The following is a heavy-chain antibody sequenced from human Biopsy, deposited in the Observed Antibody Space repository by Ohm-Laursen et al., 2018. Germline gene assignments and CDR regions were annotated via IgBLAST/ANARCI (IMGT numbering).Heavy chain of an antibody. CDR1: GVSISVDGYY. J-gene: IGHJ4*02. CDR3: ATFRASWDTTQGGDY. Sequence: SQTLSLTCTVSGVSISVDGYYWAWIRQLPGKGLDWIGYIYHSGTTYYNPSLKSRLTMSVDTSKNEFSLRLRSVTVADTAVYFCATFRASWDTTQGGDYWGQGTLVTVSS. V-gene: IGHV4-31*03. D-gene: IGHD1-26*01. CDR2: IYHSGTT.